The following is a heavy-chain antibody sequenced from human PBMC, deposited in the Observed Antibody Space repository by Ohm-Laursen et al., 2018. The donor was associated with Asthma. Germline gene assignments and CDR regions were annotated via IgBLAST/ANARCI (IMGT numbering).Heavy chain of an antibody. CDR1: GFSFNHAW. D-gene: IGHD6-13*01. J-gene: IGHJ4*02. CDR2: IKSQADGGTT. V-gene: IGHV3-15*01. CDR3: ATFPQKSSSGGPYFDY. Sequence: SLRLSCTATGFSFNHAWMSWVRQPPGKGLEWVGRIKSQADGGTTDYAAPVKGRFTISRDDSKNTLYLQLNSLKTEDTAVYYCATFPQKSSSGGPYFDYWGQGSLVTVSS.